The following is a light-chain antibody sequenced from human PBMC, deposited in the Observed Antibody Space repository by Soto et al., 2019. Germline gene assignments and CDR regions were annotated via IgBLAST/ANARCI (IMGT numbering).Light chain of an antibody. CDR3: SSYTIHSSVV. Sequence: QSVLTQPASVSGSPGQPITISCIGTSSDIGAYNYVSWYQHYTGKAPKLVISDVSHRPSGVSSRFSGSKSGNTASLTISGLQAEDEADYYCSSYTIHSSVVFGGGTKLTVL. J-gene: IGLJ2*01. CDR2: DVS. V-gene: IGLV2-14*03. CDR1: SSDIGAYNY.